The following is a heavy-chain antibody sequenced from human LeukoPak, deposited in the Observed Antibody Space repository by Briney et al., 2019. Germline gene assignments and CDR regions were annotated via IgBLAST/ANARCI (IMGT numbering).Heavy chain of an antibody. V-gene: IGHV4-39*01. D-gene: IGHD2-8*01. J-gene: IGHJ3*02. CDR3: ARPGVLYAFDI. Sequence: SETLSLTCTASGGSISSSTFYWGWIRQPPGKGLEWIGSIYYSGSTYYNPSLKSRVTISVDTSKNQFSLKLSSVTAADTAVYYCARPGVLYAFDIWGQGTMVTVSS. CDR1: GGSISSSTFY. CDR2: IYYSGST.